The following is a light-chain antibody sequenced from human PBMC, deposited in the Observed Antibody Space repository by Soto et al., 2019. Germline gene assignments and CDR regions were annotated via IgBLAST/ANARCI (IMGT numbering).Light chain of an antibody. Sequence: QSALTQPPSASGSPGQSVTIFCTGTSSDVGGYNYVSWYQQHPGQAPKLMIYEVSKRPSGVPDRFSGSKSGNTASLTVSGLQAEDDSDYYCSSYAGSNNFCVFGTGTKVTVL. CDR1: SSDVGGYNY. CDR2: EVS. J-gene: IGLJ1*01. V-gene: IGLV2-8*01. CDR3: SSYAGSNNFCV.